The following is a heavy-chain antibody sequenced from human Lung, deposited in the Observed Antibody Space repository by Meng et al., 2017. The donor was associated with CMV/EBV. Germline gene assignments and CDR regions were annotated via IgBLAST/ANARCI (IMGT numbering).Heavy chain of an antibody. Sequence: LXCTVSGGSISSTKLYWGWIRQPPGKGLEWIGTVYYTGATQYNPSLKSRVTVSVDTSKNQFSLKMTSVTTADTAVYYCAKELSGTEYFVNGGPCLDYWXPGKLV. CDR2: VYYTGAT. V-gene: IGHV4-39*07. CDR3: AKELSGTEYFVNGGPCLDY. D-gene: IGHD1-14*01. J-gene: IGHJ4*02. CDR1: GGSISSTKLY.